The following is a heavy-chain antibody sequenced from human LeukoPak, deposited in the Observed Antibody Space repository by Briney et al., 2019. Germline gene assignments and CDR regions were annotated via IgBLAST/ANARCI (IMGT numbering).Heavy chain of an antibody. CDR1: GGSISSTNYY. V-gene: IGHV4-39*07. J-gene: IGHJ4*02. CDR2: IYYTGST. CDR3: AGSSTMARDKFDY. Sequence: SSETLSLTCSVSGGSISSTNYYWAWIRQPPGKGLEWIGSIYYTGSTYYNPSLKSRVTISVDTSRSQVSLRLNSVTAADTALYYCAGSSTMARDKFDYWGQGILVTVSS. D-gene: IGHD3-10*01.